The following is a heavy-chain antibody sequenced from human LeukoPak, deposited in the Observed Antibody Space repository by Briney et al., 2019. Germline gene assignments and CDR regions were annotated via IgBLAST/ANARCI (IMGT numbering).Heavy chain of an antibody. J-gene: IGHJ4*02. CDR1: GGSFSGYY. Sequence: PSETLSLTCVVCGGSFSGYYWSWIRQPPGKGLEWIGEINHSGSTNYNPCLKSRVAISVHTSKNQFPLKPASVTAADTAVYYISRLSEGALYRKQPRWGQGTLVTVSS. CDR2: INHSGST. D-gene: IGHD3-3*01. V-gene: IGHV4-34*01. CDR3: SRLSEGALYRKQPR.